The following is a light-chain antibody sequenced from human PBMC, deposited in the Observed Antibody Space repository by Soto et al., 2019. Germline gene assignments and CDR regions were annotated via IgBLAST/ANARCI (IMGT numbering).Light chain of an antibody. V-gene: IGKV4-1*01. CDR1: QSVLYSSNNKNY. CDR2: WAS. CDR3: QQYYSSWT. J-gene: IGKJ1*01. Sequence: DIVMTQSPDSLAVSLGERATINCKSSQSVLYSSNNKNYLAWYQQKAGQPPKLLIYWASTRESGVPDRFSGSGSGTDFTLTISSLPAEDVAVYYCQQYYSSWTF.